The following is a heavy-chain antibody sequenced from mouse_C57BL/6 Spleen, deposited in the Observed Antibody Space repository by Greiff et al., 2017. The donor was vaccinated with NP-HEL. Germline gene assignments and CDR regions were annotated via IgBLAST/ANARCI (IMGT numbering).Heavy chain of an antibody. Sequence: EVQLVESGGGLVKPGGSLKLSCAASGFTFSDYGMHWVRQAPEKGLEWVAYISSGSSTIYYADTVKGRFTISRDNAKNTLFLQMTSLRSEDTAMYYCARGDYDGDYFDYWGQGTTLTVSS. CDR2: ISSGSSTI. V-gene: IGHV5-17*01. CDR1: GFTFSDYG. J-gene: IGHJ2*01. D-gene: IGHD2-4*01. CDR3: ARGDYDGDYFDY.